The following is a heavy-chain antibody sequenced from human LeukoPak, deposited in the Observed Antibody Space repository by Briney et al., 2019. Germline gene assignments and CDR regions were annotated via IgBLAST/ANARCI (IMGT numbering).Heavy chain of an antibody. Sequence: GGSLRLSCAASGFTFSNYGMHWVRQAPGKGLEWVAIIWYDGSNKYYADSVKGRFTISRDNSRNTLYLQMNSLRAEDTAVYYCARDVRFSGAYYYYGMDVWGQGTTVTVS. D-gene: IGHD3-3*01. CDR1: GFTFSNYG. CDR3: ARDVRFSGAYYYYGMDV. V-gene: IGHV3-33*01. CDR2: IWYDGSNK. J-gene: IGHJ6*02.